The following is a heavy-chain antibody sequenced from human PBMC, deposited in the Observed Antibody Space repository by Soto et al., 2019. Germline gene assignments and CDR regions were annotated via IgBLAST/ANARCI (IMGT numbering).Heavy chain of an antibody. J-gene: IGHJ4*02. D-gene: IGHD3-10*01. CDR1: GDSISSYY. CDR3: ARLSMVRGVIINIDY. CDR2: IYYSGNT. V-gene: IGHV4-59*05. Sequence: SETLSLTCTVSGDSISSYYWSWIRQPPGKGLEWIGSIYYSGNTYYNPPLKSRVTISVDRSKNQFSLKLSSVTAADTAVYYCARLSMVRGVIINIDYWGQGTLVTVSS.